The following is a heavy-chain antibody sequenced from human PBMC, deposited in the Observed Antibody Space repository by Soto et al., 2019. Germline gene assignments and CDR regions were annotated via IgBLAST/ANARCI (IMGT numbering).Heavy chain of an antibody. CDR2: IYYSGST. J-gene: IGHJ6*02. CDR1: VGSISSYY. Sequence: SETLSLTCTVSVGSISSYYWSLIRQPPGKGLEWIGYIYYSGSTSYNPSLKSRVTISVDTSKNKFSLKLRSVTAADTAVYYCARVGRYNYGMDVWGQGTTVTVSS. V-gene: IGHV4-59*01. CDR3: ARVGRYNYGMDV.